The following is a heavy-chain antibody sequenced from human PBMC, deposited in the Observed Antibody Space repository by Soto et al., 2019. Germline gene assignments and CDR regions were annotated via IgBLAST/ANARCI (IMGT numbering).Heavy chain of an antibody. V-gene: IGHV3-48*02. J-gene: IGHJ4*02. CDR1: GFTFSSSG. Sequence: AGGSLRLSCAASGFTFSSSGMNWVRQAPGKGLEWVSYISTRSNSIYYGDSVKGRFTISRDNSKNSLFLQMNSLRDEDTAVYFCARAKYRGGYSPFDSWGQGTLVTVSS. CDR2: ISTRSNSI. CDR3: ARAKYRGGYSPFDS. D-gene: IGHD1-26*01.